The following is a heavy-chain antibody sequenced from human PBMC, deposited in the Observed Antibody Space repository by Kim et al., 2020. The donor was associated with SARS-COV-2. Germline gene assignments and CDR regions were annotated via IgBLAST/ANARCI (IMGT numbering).Heavy chain of an antibody. V-gene: IGHV4-34*01. CDR3: ACTGLVVVFAAGYATSGY. J-gene: IGHJ2*01. D-gene: IGHD2-15*01. CDR1: GGSFSGYY. CDR2: INHCGST. Sequence: SETLSLTCAVYGGSFSGYYWSWICMPPGKGLERIGVINHCGSTNYNSYLKSRIPITVDTSTNQFSLKLSPVTAAATAVSYCACTGLVVVFAAGYATSGY.